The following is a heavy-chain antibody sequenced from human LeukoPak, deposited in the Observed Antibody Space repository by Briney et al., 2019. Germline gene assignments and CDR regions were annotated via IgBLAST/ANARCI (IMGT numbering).Heavy chain of an antibody. Sequence: GGSLRRSCAASGFTFSGYAMHWHRQAQGKGLEYVSAISSNGGSTYYANSVKGRFTIFRDNSKNTLYLQMGSLRAEDMAVYYCVSSDYGDYGSFDYWGQGTLVTVSS. CDR3: VSSDYGDYGSFDY. D-gene: IGHD4-17*01. J-gene: IGHJ4*02. CDR1: GFTFSGYA. CDR2: ISSNGGST. V-gene: IGHV3-64*01.